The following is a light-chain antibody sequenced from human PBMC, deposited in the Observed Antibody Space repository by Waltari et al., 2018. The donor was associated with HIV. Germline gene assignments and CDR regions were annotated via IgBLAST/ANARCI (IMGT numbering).Light chain of an antibody. CDR1: SRDIGGYKY. Sequence: QSALTQPASVSGSPGQSITISCTGTSRDIGGYKYVPWYQQQPGKAPKLMISEVSNRPSGVSNRFSGSKSGNTASLTISGLQAEDEADYYCSSYTTSSTWVFGGGTKLTVL. CDR2: EVS. V-gene: IGLV2-14*01. J-gene: IGLJ3*02. CDR3: SSYTTSSTWV.